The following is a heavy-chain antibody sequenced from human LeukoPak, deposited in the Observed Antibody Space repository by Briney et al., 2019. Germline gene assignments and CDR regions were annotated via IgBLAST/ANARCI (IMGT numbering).Heavy chain of an antibody. CDR1: GGTFSSYA. Sequence: SVTVSCKASGGTFSSYAISWVRQAPGQGLEWMGRIIPILGIANYAQKFQGRVTITADKSTSTAYMELSSLRSEDTAVYYCAGGDGYNLYYYYGMDVWGQGTTVTVSS. D-gene: IGHD5-24*01. V-gene: IGHV1-69*04. J-gene: IGHJ6*02. CDR3: AGGDGYNLYYYYGMDV. CDR2: IIPILGIA.